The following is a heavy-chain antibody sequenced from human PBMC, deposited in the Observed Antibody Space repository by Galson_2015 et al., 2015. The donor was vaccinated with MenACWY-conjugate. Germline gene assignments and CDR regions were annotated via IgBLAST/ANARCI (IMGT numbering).Heavy chain of an antibody. CDR3: ARGLGTGYYYGMDV. CDR2: INPNSGGT. V-gene: IGHV1-2*04. J-gene: IGHJ6*02. CDR1: GYTFTGYY. Sequence: SVKVSCKASGYTFTGYYMHWVRQAPGQGLEWMEWINPNSGGTNYAQKFQGWVTMTRDTSISTAYMELSRLRSDDTAVYYCARGLGTGYYYGMDVWGQGTTVTVSS. D-gene: IGHD3-10*01.